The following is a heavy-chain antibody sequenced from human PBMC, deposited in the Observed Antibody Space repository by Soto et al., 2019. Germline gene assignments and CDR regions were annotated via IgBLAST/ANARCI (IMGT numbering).Heavy chain of an antibody. D-gene: IGHD3-3*02. CDR2: VSDDGSST. Sequence: EVQLLESGGDLVQPGGSLRLSCVASGFSFKTYGMAWVRQAPGKVLEWVSSVSDDGSSTHYADSVKGRFTVSRDNTKDTLSLQMNGLRVDDTAMYYCTKRVLSISASPSLDHWGQGTLLTVFS. CDR3: TKRVLSISASPSLDH. V-gene: IGHV3-23*01. J-gene: IGHJ4*02. CDR1: GFSFKTYG.